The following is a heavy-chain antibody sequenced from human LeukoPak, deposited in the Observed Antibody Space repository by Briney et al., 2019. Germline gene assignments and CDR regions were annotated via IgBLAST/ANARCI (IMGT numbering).Heavy chain of an antibody. CDR3: ARELKGPTVTTKYYYYGMDV. V-gene: IGHV3-66*01. D-gene: IGHD4-17*01. CDR1: GFTVSSNY. CDR2: IYSGGST. Sequence: GGSLRLSCAASGFTVSSNYMSWVRQVPGKGLEWVSVIYSGGSTYYADSVKGRFTISRDNSKNTLYLQMNSLRAEDTAVYYCARELKGPTVTTKYYYYGMDVWGQGTTVTVSS. J-gene: IGHJ6*02.